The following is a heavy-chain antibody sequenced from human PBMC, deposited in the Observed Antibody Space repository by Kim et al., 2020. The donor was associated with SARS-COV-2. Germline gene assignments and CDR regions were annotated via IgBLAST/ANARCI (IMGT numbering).Heavy chain of an antibody. V-gene: IGHV3-11*06. D-gene: IGHD5-12*01. J-gene: IGHJ6*02. Sequence: VKGRFTRTRDHAKTSLYLQMNSLRAEDTAVYYCAREGDGYNFPYYYGMDVWGQGTTVTVSS. CDR3: AREGDGYNFPYYYGMDV.